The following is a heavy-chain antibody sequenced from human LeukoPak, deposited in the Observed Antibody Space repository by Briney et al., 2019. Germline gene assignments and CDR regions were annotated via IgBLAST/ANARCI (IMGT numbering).Heavy chain of an antibody. Sequence: GGSLRLSCAASGFTFSSYWMHWVRQAPGKGLVWVSRINSDGSSTSYADSVKGRFTISRDNAKNTLCLQMNSLRAEDTAVYYCARGGAAAGLSFDYWGQGTLVTVSS. CDR2: INSDGSST. CDR3: ARGGAAAGLSFDY. J-gene: IGHJ4*02. CDR1: GFTFSSYW. V-gene: IGHV3-74*01. D-gene: IGHD6-13*01.